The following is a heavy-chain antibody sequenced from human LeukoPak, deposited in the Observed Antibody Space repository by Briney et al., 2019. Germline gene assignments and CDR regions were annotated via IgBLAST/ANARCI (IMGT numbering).Heavy chain of an antibody. Sequence: KSSETLSLTCTVSGGSISSSSYYWGWIRQPPGKGLEWIGIIYYSGSTYYNPSLKSRVTISVDTSKNQFSLKLSSVTAADTAVYYCARRHYYGSAYDYWGQGTLVTVSS. CDR2: IYYSGST. J-gene: IGHJ4*02. CDR1: GGSISSSSYY. CDR3: ARRHYYGSAYDY. D-gene: IGHD3-10*01. V-gene: IGHV4-39*01.